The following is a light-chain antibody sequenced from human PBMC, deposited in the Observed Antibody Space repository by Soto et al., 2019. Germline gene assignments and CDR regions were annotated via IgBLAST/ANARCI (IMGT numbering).Light chain of an antibody. CDR3: QQYGSAPRT. CDR1: QSVSSSY. Sequence: EIVLTQSPGTLSLSPGERATLSCRVSQSVSSSYLAWYQQKPGQAPRLLIYGASSRATGIPDRFSGSGSGKEFTPTNRRLEPESFCVEYCQQYGSAPRTVGQRTKVEIQ. V-gene: IGKV3-20*01. CDR2: GAS. J-gene: IGKJ1*01.